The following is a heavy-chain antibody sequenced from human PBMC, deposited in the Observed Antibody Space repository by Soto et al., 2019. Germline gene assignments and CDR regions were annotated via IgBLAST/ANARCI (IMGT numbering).Heavy chain of an antibody. CDR1: GFTFSSYG. CDR2: IWYDGSNK. Sequence: PGGSLRLSCAASGFTFSSYGMHWVRQAPGKGLEWVAVIWYDGSNKYYADSVKGRFTISRDNSKNTLYLQMNSLRAEDTAVYYCAREGCSSTSCYGFYYMDVWGKGTTVTVSS. J-gene: IGHJ6*03. D-gene: IGHD2-2*01. CDR3: AREGCSSTSCYGFYYMDV. V-gene: IGHV3-33*01.